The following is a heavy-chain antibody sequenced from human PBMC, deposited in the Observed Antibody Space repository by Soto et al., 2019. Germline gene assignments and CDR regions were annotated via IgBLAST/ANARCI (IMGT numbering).Heavy chain of an antibody. V-gene: IGHV4-39*01. D-gene: IGHD1-1*01. Sequence: ASETLSLTCTVSGGSISSSSYYWGWIRKPPGKGLEWIGSIYYSGSTYYNPSLKSRVTISVDTSKNQFSLKLSSVTAADTAVYNCASQNNPYYYYGMDVWGQGTTVTVSS. CDR3: ASQNNPYYYYGMDV. CDR2: IYYSGST. CDR1: GGSISSSSYY. J-gene: IGHJ6*02.